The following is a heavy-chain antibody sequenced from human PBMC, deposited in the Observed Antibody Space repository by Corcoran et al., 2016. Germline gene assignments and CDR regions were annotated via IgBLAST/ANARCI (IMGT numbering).Heavy chain of an antibody. V-gene: IGHV6-1*01. CDR2: TYYRSKWYN. CDR1: GDSVSSNSAA. CDR3: ARVWVGASRKGRSNWFDP. J-gene: IGHJ5*02. Sequence: QVQLQQSGPGLVKPSQTLSLTCAISGDSVSSNSAAWNWIRQSPSRGLEWLGRTYYRSKWYNDYAVSVKSRITINPDTSKNQFSLKLSSVTAADTAVYYCARVWVGASRKGRSNWFDPWGQGTLVTVSS. D-gene: IGHD1-26*01.